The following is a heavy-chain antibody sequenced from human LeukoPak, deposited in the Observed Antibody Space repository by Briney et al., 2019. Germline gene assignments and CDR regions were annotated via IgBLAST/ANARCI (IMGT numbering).Heavy chain of an antibody. CDR3: AEGGGDARAFDI. CDR2: ISGSGGST. Sequence: GGSLRLSCAASGFTFSSYAMSWVRQAPGKGLEWVSAISGSGGSTYYADSVKGRFTISRDNSKNTLYLQMNSLRAEDTAVYYCAEGGGDARAFDIWGQGTMVTVSS. D-gene: IGHD2-21*01. CDR1: GFTFSSYA. V-gene: IGHV3-23*01. J-gene: IGHJ3*02.